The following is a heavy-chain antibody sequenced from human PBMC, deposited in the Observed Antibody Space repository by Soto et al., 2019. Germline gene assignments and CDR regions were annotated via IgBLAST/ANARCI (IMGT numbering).Heavy chain of an antibody. V-gene: IGHV4-59*08. D-gene: IGHD6-6*01. CDR2: IYYSGGT. CDR3: ARLEGTDAFDI. J-gene: IGHJ3*02. Sequence: QVQLQESGPGLVKPSETLSLTCTVSGGSISSYYWSWIRQPPGKGLEWIGYIYYSGGTNYNPSLRVRSTLSVHTSKNQVSPELSSVTAADTGVYYCARLEGTDAFDIWGQGTMVTVSS. CDR1: GGSISSYY.